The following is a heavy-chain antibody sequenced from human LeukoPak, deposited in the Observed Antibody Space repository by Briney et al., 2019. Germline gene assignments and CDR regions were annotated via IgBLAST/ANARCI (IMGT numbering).Heavy chain of an antibody. CDR1: GYTFTGYY. D-gene: IGHD3-22*01. J-gene: IGHJ3*02. CDR2: INPNSGGT. V-gene: IGHV1-2*06. Sequence: ASVKASFKASGYTFTGYYMHWVRQAPGQGLEWMGRINPNSGGTNYAQKLQGRVTMTTDTSTSTAYMELRSLRSDDTAVYYCARGLYYYDSSGSDDAFDIWGQGTMVTVSS. CDR3: ARGLYYYDSSGSDDAFDI.